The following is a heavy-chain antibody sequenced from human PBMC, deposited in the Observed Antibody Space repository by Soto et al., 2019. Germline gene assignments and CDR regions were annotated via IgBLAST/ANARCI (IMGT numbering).Heavy chain of an antibody. Sequence: SETLSLTCTVSGGSVSSGSNYWSWIRQPPGRGLEWIGYIYYSGSTNYNPSLKSRVTISVDTSKNQFSLKLSSVTAADTAVYYCARLNPRGYFDYWGQGTLVTVSS. CDR1: GGSVSSGSNY. CDR3: ARLNPRGYFDY. J-gene: IGHJ4*02. CDR2: IYYSGST. D-gene: IGHD3-10*01. V-gene: IGHV4-61*01.